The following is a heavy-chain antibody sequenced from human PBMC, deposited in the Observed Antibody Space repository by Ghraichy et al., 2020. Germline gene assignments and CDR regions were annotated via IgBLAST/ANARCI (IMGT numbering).Heavy chain of an antibody. V-gene: IGHV4-4*09. J-gene: IGHJ5*02. CDR2: IYHGGSA. D-gene: IGHD6-19*01. CDR3: ARRTVAVFAP. CDR1: GASITTFY. Sequence: SETPSLTCAVSGASITTFYWSWIRQSPGKGLEWIGHIYHGGSAAYSPSLESRASISMDTSKNQFSLKLHSVTAADTAVYYCARRTVAVFAPWGQGTLVSVSS.